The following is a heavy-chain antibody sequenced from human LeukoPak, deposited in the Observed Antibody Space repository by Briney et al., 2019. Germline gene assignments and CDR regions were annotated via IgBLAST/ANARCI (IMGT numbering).Heavy chain of an antibody. CDR2: ISSNGDST. J-gene: IGHJ4*02. Sequence: GGSLRLSCSAYGFTYSSYAMHWVGQAPGKGLEYVSAISSNGDSTYYADSVKGRLTISRDNSKNTLYLQMSSLRAEDTAVYYCVKGLRYYDSSDTFDYWGQGTLVTVSS. D-gene: IGHD3-22*01. CDR1: GFTYSSYA. V-gene: IGHV3-64D*06. CDR3: VKGLRYYDSSDTFDY.